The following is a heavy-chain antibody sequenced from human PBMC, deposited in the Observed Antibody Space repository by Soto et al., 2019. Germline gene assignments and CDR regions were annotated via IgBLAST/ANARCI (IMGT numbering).Heavy chain of an antibody. J-gene: IGHJ4*02. CDR3: ARLRVVYSYGYQKKASSDY. CDR1: GGSISSSSYY. V-gene: IGHV4-39*01. CDR2: IYYSGST. Sequence: SETLSLTCTVSGGSISSSSYYWGWIRQPPGKGLEWIGSIYYSGSTYYNPSLKSRVTISVDTSKNQFSLKLSSVTAADTAVYYCARLRVVYSYGYQKKASSDYWGQGTLVTVSS. D-gene: IGHD5-18*01.